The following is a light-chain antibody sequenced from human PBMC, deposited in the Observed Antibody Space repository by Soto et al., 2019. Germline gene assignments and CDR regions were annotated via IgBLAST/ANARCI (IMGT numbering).Light chain of an antibody. Sequence: EIVLTQSPGTLSLSPGERATLSCRASQSVSSSYLAWYQQKPGQAPRLLIYGASSRATGIPDRFSGSGSGTDFTLTISRLEPEDFVLYYCQQYGSSSWTFGQGTKVEIK. CDR2: GAS. V-gene: IGKV3-20*01. CDR3: QQYGSSSWT. CDR1: QSVSSSY. J-gene: IGKJ1*01.